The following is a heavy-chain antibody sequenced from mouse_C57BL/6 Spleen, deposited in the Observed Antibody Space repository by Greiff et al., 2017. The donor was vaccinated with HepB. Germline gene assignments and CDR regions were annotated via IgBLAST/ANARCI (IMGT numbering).Heavy chain of an antibody. J-gene: IGHJ2*01. CDR1: GFNIKDDY. V-gene: IGHV14-4*01. CDR2: IDPENGDT. CDR3: TTGGYFDC. Sequence: EVQLQQSGAELVRPGASVKLSCTASGFNIKDDYMHWVKQRPEQGLEWIGWIDPENGDTEYASKFQGKATITADTSSNTAYLQLSSLTSEDTAVYYCTTGGYFDCWGQGTTLTVSS.